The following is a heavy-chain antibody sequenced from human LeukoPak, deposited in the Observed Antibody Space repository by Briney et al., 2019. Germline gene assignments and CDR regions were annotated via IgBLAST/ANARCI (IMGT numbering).Heavy chain of an antibody. CDR2: IYHSGST. D-gene: IGHD3-22*01. CDR1: GYSISSGYY. CDR3: ARPPRYWAGSGYVFDY. J-gene: IGHJ4*02. V-gene: IGHV4-38-2*01. Sequence: SETLSLTCAVSGYSISSGYYWGWIRQPPGKGLEWIGSIYHSGSTYYNPSLKSRVTISVDTSKNQFSLKLSSVTAADTAVYYCARPPRYWAGSGYVFDYWGQGTLVTVSS.